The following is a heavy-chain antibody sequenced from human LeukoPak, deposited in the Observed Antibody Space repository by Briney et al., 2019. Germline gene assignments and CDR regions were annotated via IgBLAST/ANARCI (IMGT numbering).Heavy chain of an antibody. J-gene: IGHJ4*02. D-gene: IGHD3-9*01. CDR3: ARGRGNVLRYFDWFHFLDY. Sequence: ASVKVSCKASGYTFTSYYMRWVRQAPGQGLEWMGIINPSGGSTSYAQKFQGRVTMTRNTSISTAYMELSSLRSEDTAVYYCARGRGNVLRYFDWFHFLDYWGQGTLVTVSS. V-gene: IGHV1-46*01. CDR1: GYTFTSYY. CDR2: INPSGGST.